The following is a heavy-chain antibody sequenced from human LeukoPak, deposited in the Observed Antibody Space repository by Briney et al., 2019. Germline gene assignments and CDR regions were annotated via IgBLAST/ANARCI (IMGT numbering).Heavy chain of an antibody. CDR2: TYYRSKWYN. J-gene: IGHJ4*02. CDR3: ARVMEYSSTWYWVDY. CDR1: GDSISSNSAS. V-gene: IGHV6-1*01. Sequence: SQTLSLTCALSGDSISSNSASWTWIRQSTSRGLEWLGRTYYRSKWYNDYAVSVKGRMTINPDTSKNQLSLQLNSVTPEDTAVSFCARVMEYSSTWYWVDYWGQGTLVTVSS. D-gene: IGHD6-13*01.